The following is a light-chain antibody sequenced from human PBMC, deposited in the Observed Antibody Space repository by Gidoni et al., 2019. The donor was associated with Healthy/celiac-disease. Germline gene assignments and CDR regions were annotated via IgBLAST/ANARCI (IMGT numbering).Light chain of an antibody. V-gene: IGKV1-33*01. J-gene: IGKJ3*01. Sequence: DIQMTQSPSSLSASVGDRVTITCQASQDISNYLNWYQQKPGKAPKLLIYDASNLKTGVPSRFSGSGSGTDFTFTISSLQPEDIATYYCQQYDNLFTFGPGIKVEIK. CDR3: QQYDNLFT. CDR2: DAS. CDR1: QDISNY.